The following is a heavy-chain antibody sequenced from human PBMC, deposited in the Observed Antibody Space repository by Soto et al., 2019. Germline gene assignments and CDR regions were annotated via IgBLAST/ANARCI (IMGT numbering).Heavy chain of an antibody. D-gene: IGHD1-1*01. CDR2: ISSTTNYI. CDR1: GFTFTRYS. V-gene: IGHV3-21*01. Sequence: GGSLRLSCAASGFTFTRYSMNWVRQAPGKGLEWVSSISSTTNYIYYADSMKGRFTVSRDNAKNSVYLEMNSLSAEDTAVYYCARQSADLNSNFDYWGQGT. J-gene: IGHJ4*02. CDR3: ARQSADLNSNFDY.